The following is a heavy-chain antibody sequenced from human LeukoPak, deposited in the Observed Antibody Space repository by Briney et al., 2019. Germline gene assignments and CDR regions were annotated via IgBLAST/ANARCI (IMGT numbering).Heavy chain of an antibody. V-gene: IGHV1-2*06. D-gene: IGHD2-15*01. Sequence: ASVKVSCKASGYTLTGYYMHWVRQAPGQGLEWMGRINPNSGGTNYAQKFQGRVTMTRDTSISTAYMELSRLRSDDTAVYYCARDDDCSGGSCYSYGMDVWGQGTTVTVSS. CDR1: GYTLTGYY. J-gene: IGHJ6*02. CDR3: ARDDDCSGGSCYSYGMDV. CDR2: INPNSGGT.